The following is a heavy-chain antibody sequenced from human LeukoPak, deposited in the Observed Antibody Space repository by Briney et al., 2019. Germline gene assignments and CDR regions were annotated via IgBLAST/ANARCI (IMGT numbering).Heavy chain of an antibody. V-gene: IGHV4-59*12. D-gene: IGHD3-16*01. CDR3: ARVGDYALKD. CDR2: IYYSGST. J-gene: IGHJ4*02. CDR1: GGSISSYY. Sequence: SETLSLTCTVSGGSISSYYWSWIRQPPGKGLEWIGYIYYSGSTNYNPSLKSRVTISVDTSKNQCTLKLSSVTAADTAVYYCARVGDYALKDWGQGTLVTVSS.